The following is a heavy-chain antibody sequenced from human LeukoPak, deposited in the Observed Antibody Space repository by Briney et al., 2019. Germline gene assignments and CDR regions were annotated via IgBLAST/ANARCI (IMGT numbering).Heavy chain of an antibody. Sequence: GGSLRLSCAASGFIFSTYWMTWVRQAPGKGLEWVSAISGSGGSTYYADSVKGRFTISRDNSKNTLYLQMNSLRAEDTAVYYCAKDAVYYDILTGPDYWGQGTLVTVSS. CDR3: AKDAVYYDILTGPDY. CDR1: GFIFSTYW. J-gene: IGHJ4*02. CDR2: ISGSGGST. V-gene: IGHV3-23*01. D-gene: IGHD3-9*01.